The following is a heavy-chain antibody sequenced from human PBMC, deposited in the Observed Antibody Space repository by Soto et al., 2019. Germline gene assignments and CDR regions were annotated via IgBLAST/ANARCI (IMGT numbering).Heavy chain of an antibody. J-gene: IGHJ4*02. Sequence: PGGSLRLSCAASGFTFSSYEMNWVRQAPGKGLEWVSYISSSGSTIYYADFVKGRFSISRDNAKNSLLLQMSSLRAEDTAVYYCARDPGYGGDPPLYYFDYWGQGTLVTVSS. CDR3: ARDPGYGGDPPLYYFDY. D-gene: IGHD2-21*02. CDR2: ISSSGSTI. CDR1: GFTFSSYE. V-gene: IGHV3-48*03.